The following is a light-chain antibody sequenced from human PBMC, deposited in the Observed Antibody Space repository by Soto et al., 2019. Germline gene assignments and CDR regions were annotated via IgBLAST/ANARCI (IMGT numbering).Light chain of an antibody. Sequence: EILLTQSPGTLSLPPGERATLSFRASQSVSNNYLAWYQQKPGQAPSLLIYGASSRATGIPDRFSGSGSGTDFTLTISRLEPEDFAVYYCQQYGRSTWTFGQGTKVDIK. CDR2: GAS. CDR1: QSVSNNY. J-gene: IGKJ1*01. CDR3: QQYGRSTWT. V-gene: IGKV3-20*01.